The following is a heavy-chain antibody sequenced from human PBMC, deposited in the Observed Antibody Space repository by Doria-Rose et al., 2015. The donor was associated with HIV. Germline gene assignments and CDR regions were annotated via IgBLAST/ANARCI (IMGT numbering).Heavy chain of an antibody. CDR1: GGSVASGTPY. CDR3: AKQAVNWFDP. CDR2: IYYSGTT. D-gene: IGHD6-25*01. J-gene: IGHJ5*02. Sequence: QVQLQESGPGLVKPSETLSLTCTVSGGSVASGTPYWDWIRQTPGRGLKWIGTIYYSGTTYYNPSLRGRVTISLHTSKTQYSMKLISVTAADTGVYYCAKQAVNWFDPWGQGTLVTVSS. V-gene: IGHV4-39*01.